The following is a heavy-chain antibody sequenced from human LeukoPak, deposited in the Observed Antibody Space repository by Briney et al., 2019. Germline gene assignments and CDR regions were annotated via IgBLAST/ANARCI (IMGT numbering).Heavy chain of an antibody. CDR2: ISGSGGST. Sequence: GGSLRLSCAASGFTFSSYAMSWVRQAPGKGLEWVSVISGSGGSTYYADSVKGRFTISRDNSKNTLYLQMNSLRAEDTAVYYCATRRITMIVEYYFDYWGQGTLVTVSS. V-gene: IGHV3-23*01. D-gene: IGHD3-22*01. J-gene: IGHJ4*02. CDR1: GFTFSSYA. CDR3: ATRRITMIVEYYFDY.